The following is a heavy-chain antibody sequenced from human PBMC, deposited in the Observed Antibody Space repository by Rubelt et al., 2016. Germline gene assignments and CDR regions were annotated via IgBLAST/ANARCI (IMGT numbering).Heavy chain of an antibody. CDR1: GYTFTSYG. CDR2: ISAYDGNT. Sequence: QVQLVQSGAEVKKPGASVKVSCKASGYTFTSYGISWVRQAPGQGLEWMGWISAYDGNTNYAQKLQGGVTMTAETPTSTAYMELRSRRSDDTAVYFCARDQLALYAFDIWGQGTMVTVSS. D-gene: IGHD1-1*01. J-gene: IGHJ3*02. CDR3: ARDQLALYAFDI. V-gene: IGHV1-18*01.